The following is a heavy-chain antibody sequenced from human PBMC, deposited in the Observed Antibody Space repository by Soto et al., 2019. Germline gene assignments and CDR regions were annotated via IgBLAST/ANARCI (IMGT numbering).Heavy chain of an antibody. CDR2: IYNTRST. Sequence: QVQLHESGPGLVKPSETLSLTCTVSGGSFSSFYWSWIRQAPGKGLEWLGNIYNTRSTNYNPSLKSRVTISVDTSKNQFSLKLTSVTAADTAVYYCAREETLMAFDSWGQGTLVTVSS. D-gene: IGHD5-12*01. CDR3: AREETLMAFDS. J-gene: IGHJ4*02. V-gene: IGHV4-59*01. CDR1: GGSFSSFY.